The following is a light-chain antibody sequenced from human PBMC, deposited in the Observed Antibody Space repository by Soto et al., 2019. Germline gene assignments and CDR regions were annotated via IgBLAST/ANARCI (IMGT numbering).Light chain of an antibody. J-gene: IGKJ4*01. Sequence: EIVLTQSPATLSLSPGAPAPLSCRASQSVGSYLAWYQQKPGQAPRLLIYDASSRAPGIPPRFRGSGSGTDFTLTISSLEPEDFAVYYCQQYNHWPLTFGGGTKVDIK. V-gene: IGKV3-11*01. CDR3: QQYNHWPLT. CDR2: DAS. CDR1: QSVGSY.